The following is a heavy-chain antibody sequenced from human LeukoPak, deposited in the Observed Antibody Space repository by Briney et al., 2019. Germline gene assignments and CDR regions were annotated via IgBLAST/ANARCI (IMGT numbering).Heavy chain of an antibody. D-gene: IGHD3-9*01. Sequence: PGGSLRLSCAAAGFSVSTNYMSWVRQAPGKGLEWVSAISGSGGSTYYADSVKGRFTISRDNSKNTLYLQMNSLRAEDTAVYYCAKGHILTGYYRRFFDYWGQGTLVTVSS. CDR2: ISGSGGST. J-gene: IGHJ4*02. CDR1: GFSVSTNY. V-gene: IGHV3-23*01. CDR3: AKGHILTGYYRRFFDY.